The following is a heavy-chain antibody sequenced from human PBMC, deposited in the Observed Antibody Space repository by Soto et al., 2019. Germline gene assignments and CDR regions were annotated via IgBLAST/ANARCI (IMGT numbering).Heavy chain of an antibody. V-gene: IGHV3-53*01. Sequence: PGGSLRLSYAGSGFTVSSNYMSWFRQAPGKGLEWVSVIYSGGSTYYADSVKGRFTISRDNSKNTLYLQMNSLRAEDTAVYYCATLTTLSPRYFHLWGQGTLVIVSS. CDR2: IYSGGST. CDR3: ATLTTLSPRYFHL. J-gene: IGHJ1*01. CDR1: GFTVSSNY. D-gene: IGHD4-17*01.